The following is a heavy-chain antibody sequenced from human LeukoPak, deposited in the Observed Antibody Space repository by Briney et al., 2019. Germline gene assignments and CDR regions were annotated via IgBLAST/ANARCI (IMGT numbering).Heavy chain of an antibody. CDR3: ATGGSALDWLPYYFDY. Sequence: ASVKVSCKVSGCTLTEISMHWVRQAPGKGLEWVGGFDPEEGETIYAQKFQGRVTMTEDTSTDTAYMELSSLRSEDTAVYYCATGGSALDWLPYYFDYWGQGTLVTVSS. D-gene: IGHD3-9*01. CDR2: FDPEEGET. CDR1: GCTLTEIS. J-gene: IGHJ4*02. V-gene: IGHV1-24*01.